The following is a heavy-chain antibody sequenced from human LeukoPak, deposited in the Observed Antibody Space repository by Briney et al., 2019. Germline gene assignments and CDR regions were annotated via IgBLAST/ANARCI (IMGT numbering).Heavy chain of an antibody. CDR2: IIPIFGTA. Sequence: GASVKVSCKASGGTFSSYAISWVRQAPGQGLEWMGGIIPIFGTANYAQKFQGRVTITTDESTSTAYMKLSSLRSEDTAVYYCARSSVRGDPGNWFAPWGQGTLVTVSS. J-gene: IGHJ5*02. V-gene: IGHV1-69*05. CDR3: ARSSVRGDPGNWFAP. D-gene: IGHD3-10*01. CDR1: GGTFSSYA.